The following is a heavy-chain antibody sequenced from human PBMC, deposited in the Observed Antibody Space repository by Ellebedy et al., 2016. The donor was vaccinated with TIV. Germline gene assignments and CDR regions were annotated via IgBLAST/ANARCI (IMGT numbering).Heavy chain of an antibody. CDR2: IYYSGST. J-gene: IGHJ2*01. CDR1: GGSISSYY. V-gene: IGHV4-59*08. D-gene: IGHD4-17*01. Sequence: MPSETLSLTCTVSGGSISSYYWSWIRQPPGKGLEWIGYIYYSGSTNYNPSLKSRVTISVDTSKNQFSLKLSSVTAADTAVYYCARHFRHGDSSRWPANWYFDLWGRGTLVTVSS. CDR3: ARHFRHGDSSRWPANWYFDL.